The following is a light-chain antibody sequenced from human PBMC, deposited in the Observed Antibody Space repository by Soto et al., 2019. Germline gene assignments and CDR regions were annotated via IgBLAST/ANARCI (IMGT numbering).Light chain of an antibody. CDR2: EVS. Sequence: QSVLTQPPSASGSPGQSVTISCTGTSSDVGGYNYVSWYQQHPGKAPKLVIYEVSKRPSGVPDRFSGSKSGNTASLTVSGLQAEDEADYYCSSYAGSTPYVFGTGTKVTVL. CDR3: SSYAGSTPYV. CDR1: SSDVGGYNY. V-gene: IGLV2-8*01. J-gene: IGLJ1*01.